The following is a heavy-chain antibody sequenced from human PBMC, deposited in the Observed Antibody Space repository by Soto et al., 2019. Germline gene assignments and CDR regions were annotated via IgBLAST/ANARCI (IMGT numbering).Heavy chain of an antibody. Sequence: QVQLQQWGAGLLKPSETLSLTCAVYGGFVSSGSYYWSWIRQPPGKGLEWIGEMSHSGGTKLHPSLKSRVTISVDTSKNQFSLKMSSVTAADTALYYCARVERGTATTVVDAFDIWGPGTMVTVSS. CDR3: ARVERGTATTVVDAFDI. V-gene: IGHV4-34*01. CDR1: GGFVSSGSYY. CDR2: MSHSGGT. D-gene: IGHD1-1*01. J-gene: IGHJ3*02.